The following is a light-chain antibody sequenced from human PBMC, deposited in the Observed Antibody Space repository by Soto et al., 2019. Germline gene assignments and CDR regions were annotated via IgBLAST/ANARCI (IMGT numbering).Light chain of an antibody. CDR3: KQYHNWPVT. V-gene: IGKV3-15*01. CDR2: GAS. J-gene: IGKJ4*01. CDR1: QKVYNK. Sequence: EIVITQSPATLSGAPGERVTFSWPASQKVYNKLAWYQHKPGQAPRLLISGASTGATGVPPRFSGSGSGTDFTLTVKSLQSEDIAVYYCKQYHNWPVTFGRGTTVDIK.